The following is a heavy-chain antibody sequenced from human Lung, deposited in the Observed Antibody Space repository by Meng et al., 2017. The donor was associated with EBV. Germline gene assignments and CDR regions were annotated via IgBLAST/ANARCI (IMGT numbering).Heavy chain of an antibody. D-gene: IGHD3-22*01. CDR1: GGTFSNYV. CDR3: ARDGNHNSGYYDF. J-gene: IGHJ4*02. CDR2: ITPLYGTT. Sequence: VELVQSGPEVKKPGSSVNVSCKASGGTFSNYVISWVRQAPGQGLEWMGEITPLYGTTNFAQKFQGRVTIIADKSTRTVYMELSSLRSEDTAVYFCARDGNHNSGYYDFWGQGTLVTVSS. V-gene: IGHV1-69*06.